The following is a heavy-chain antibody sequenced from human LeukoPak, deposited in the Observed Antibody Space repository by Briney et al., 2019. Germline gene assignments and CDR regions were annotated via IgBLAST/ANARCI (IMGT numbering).Heavy chain of an antibody. CDR1: GFSFSSYA. CDR2: IIGEGGRT. J-gene: IGHJ4*02. D-gene: IGHD3-22*01. CDR3: AKATYHYDSSGYGTPYY. Sequence: PPGGSLRLSCAASGFSFSSYAMSWVRQAPGKGLEWVSLIIGEGGRTHYADSVKGRFTVSRDDSKKSLYLQMNSLRTEDTALYYCAKATYHYDSSGYGTPYYWGQGTLVTVSS. V-gene: IGHV3-43*02.